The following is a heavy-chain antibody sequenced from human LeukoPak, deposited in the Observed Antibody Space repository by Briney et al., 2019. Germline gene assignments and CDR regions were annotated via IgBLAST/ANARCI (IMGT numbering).Heavy chain of an antibody. D-gene: IGHD4-17*01. Sequence: PSETLSLTCTVSGGSISSYYWSWIRQPPGKGLEWIGYIYYSGSTNYNPSLKSRVTMSVDTSKNQFSLKLSSVTAADTAVYYCARERISNGDYFDYWGQGTLVTVSS. J-gene: IGHJ4*02. CDR1: GGSISSYY. CDR2: IYYSGST. CDR3: ARERISNGDYFDY. V-gene: IGHV4-59*12.